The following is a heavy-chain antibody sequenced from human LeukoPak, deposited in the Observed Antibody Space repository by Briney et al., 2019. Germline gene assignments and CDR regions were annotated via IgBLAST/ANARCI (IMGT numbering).Heavy chain of an antibody. Sequence: GGSLRLSCAASGFTFSQYWMSWVRQAPGKGLEWVANIKHDGSEKQDGSEKNYVDSVKGRFTISRDNAKNSLYLQMNSLRAEDTAVYYCASSEAMASFDYWGQGTLVTVSS. D-gene: IGHD5-18*01. CDR1: GFTFSQYW. CDR3: ASSEAMASFDY. V-gene: IGHV3-7*01. CDR2: IKHDGSEKQDGSEK. J-gene: IGHJ4*02.